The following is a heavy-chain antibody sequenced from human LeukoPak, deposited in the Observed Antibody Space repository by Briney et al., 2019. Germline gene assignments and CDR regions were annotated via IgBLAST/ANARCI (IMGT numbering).Heavy chain of an antibody. V-gene: IGHV3-23*01. CDR3: AKDSFPGPKVPTVFGGGYNWFDP. J-gene: IGHJ5*02. CDR2: ISGSGSST. D-gene: IGHD5-12*01. CDR1: GFAFGSYA. Sequence: GGSLRLSCAASGFAFGSYAMTWVRQAPGKGLEWVSTISGSGSSTYYADSVRGRFAISRDNSKNTLYLQMNSLRAEDTAVYPCAKDSFPGPKVPTVFGGGYNWFDPWGQGTLVTVSS.